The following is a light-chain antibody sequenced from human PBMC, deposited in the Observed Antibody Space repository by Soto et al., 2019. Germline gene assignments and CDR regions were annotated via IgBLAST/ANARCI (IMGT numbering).Light chain of an antibody. J-gene: IGKJ5*01. V-gene: IGKV1-39*01. CDR2: AAS. Sequence: DIQMIQSPSSLSASVGDRVTITCRASQRISYYLNWFQQKPGRAPKLLIYAASSLEAGVPSRYSGSGSGTDFTLTISSLQPEDFATYYCQQSYSTPFTFGQGTRLEIK. CDR3: QQSYSTPFT. CDR1: QRISYY.